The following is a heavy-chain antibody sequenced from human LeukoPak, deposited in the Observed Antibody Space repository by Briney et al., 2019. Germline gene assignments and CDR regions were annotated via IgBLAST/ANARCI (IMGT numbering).Heavy chain of an antibody. V-gene: IGHV4-4*07. CDR1: GGSISSYY. CDR3: ARAGGIAVAGEYYYYYGMDV. Sequence: SETLSLTCTVSGGSISSYYWSWIRRPAGKGLEWIGRIYTSGSTNYNLSLKSRVTMSVDTSKNQFSLKLSSVTAADTAVYYCARAGGIAVAGEYYYYYGMDVWGQGTTVTVSS. J-gene: IGHJ6*02. D-gene: IGHD6-19*01. CDR2: IYTSGST.